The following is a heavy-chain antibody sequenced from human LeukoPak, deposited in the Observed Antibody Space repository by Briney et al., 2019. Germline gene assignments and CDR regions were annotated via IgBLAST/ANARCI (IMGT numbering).Heavy chain of an antibody. CDR2: ISDDGSKK. V-gene: IGHV3-30*03. CDR1: GFTFSRYG. Sequence: PGGSLRLSCAASGFTFSRYGMHWVRQAPGEGLECVALISDDGSKKYYADSVKGQFTISRDDSKNTLYLQMSSLRAEDTAMYYCARWNGDFLTGYYLDDWGQGTLVTVSS. CDR3: ARWNGDFLTGYYLDD. D-gene: IGHD3/OR15-3a*01. J-gene: IGHJ4*02.